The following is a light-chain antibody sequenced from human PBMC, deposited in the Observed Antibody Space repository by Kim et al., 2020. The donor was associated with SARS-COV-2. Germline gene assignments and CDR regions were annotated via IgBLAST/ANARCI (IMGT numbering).Light chain of an antibody. CDR1: QGVGNY. Sequence: LSPGESATRSCRDSQGVGNYLAWFQQNPGQAPRLLIFETSNRATGIPARFSGSGSGTAFALTISSLEPEDFAVYYCQQRYNGPLTFGGGTKVDIK. CDR3: QQRYNGPLT. CDR2: ETS. V-gene: IGKV3D-11*01. J-gene: IGKJ4*01.